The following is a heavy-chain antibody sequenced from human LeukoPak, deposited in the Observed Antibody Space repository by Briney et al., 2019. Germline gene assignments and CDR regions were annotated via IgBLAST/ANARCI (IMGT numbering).Heavy chain of an antibody. D-gene: IGHD2-2*03. CDR3: AIWMGNNADFTGPIDY. CDR2: ISGAGGNV. V-gene: IGHV3-48*01. Sequence: GGSLRLSCAASGFTFRNYGLSWVRQAPGKGLEWVSYISGAGGNVNYADSVKGRFIISRDNGKNSLYLQTSSLRAEDTAVYYCAIWMGNNADFTGPIDYWGQGTLVTVSS. J-gene: IGHJ4*02. CDR1: GFTFRNYG.